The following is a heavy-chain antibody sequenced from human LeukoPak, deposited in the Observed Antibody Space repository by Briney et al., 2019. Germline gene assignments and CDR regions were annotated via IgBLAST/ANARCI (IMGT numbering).Heavy chain of an antibody. Sequence: GGSLRLSCAASGFTFSSYSMNWVRQAPGKGLEWVSSISSSSSYIFYADSVKGRFTISRDNSKRSLYLQMNSLRPDDTAIYYCAKSRAPTADPDAFDVWGQGTMVTVSS. CDR1: GFTFSSYS. CDR2: ISSSSSYI. D-gene: IGHD1-14*01. CDR3: AKSRAPTADPDAFDV. V-gene: IGHV3-21*01. J-gene: IGHJ3*01.